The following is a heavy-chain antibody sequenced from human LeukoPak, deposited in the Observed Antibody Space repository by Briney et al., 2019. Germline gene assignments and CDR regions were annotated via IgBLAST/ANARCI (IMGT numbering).Heavy chain of an antibody. CDR2: ISSSSRTI. Sequence: PGGSLRLSCAASGFTFSNYNMNWVRQAPGKGLEWVSYISSSSRTIYYADSVKGRFTISRDNAKNSLYLQMNSLRAEDTAVYYCANAHTGYWGQGTLVTVSS. J-gene: IGHJ4*02. D-gene: IGHD4-17*01. CDR1: GFTFSNYN. V-gene: IGHV3-48*01. CDR3: ANAHTGY.